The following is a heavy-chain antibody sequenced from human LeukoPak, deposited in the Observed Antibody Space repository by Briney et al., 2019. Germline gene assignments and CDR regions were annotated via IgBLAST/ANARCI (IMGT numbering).Heavy chain of an antibody. CDR2: IYYSGST. CDR1: GGSISSSSYY. D-gene: IGHD4-23*01. V-gene: IGHV4-39*07. CDR3: ATLTTVVTAYYFDH. J-gene: IGHJ4*02. Sequence: SETLSLTCTVSGGSISSSSYYWGWIRQPPGKGLEWIGSIYYSGSTYYNPSLKSRVTISVDTSKSQFSLKLTSVTAADTAVYYCATLTTVVTAYYFDHWGQGTLVTVSS.